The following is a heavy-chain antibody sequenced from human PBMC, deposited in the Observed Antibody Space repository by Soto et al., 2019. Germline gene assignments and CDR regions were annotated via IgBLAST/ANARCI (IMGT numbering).Heavy chain of an antibody. J-gene: IGHJ3*02. V-gene: IGHV3-11*01. CDR1: GFTFSDYS. CDR3: AREGWNIVVVPAASYRAFDI. Sequence: PGGSLRIWGAAPGFTFSDYSMSWIRQAPGKGLEWVSYISSSGSTIYYADAVKGRFTISRDNAKNSLYLQMNSLRAEDTAVYYCAREGWNIVVVPAASYRAFDIWGQGTMVTVSS. D-gene: IGHD2-2*01. CDR2: ISSSGSTI.